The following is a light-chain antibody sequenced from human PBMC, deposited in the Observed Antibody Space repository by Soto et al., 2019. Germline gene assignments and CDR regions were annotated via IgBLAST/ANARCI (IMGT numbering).Light chain of an antibody. J-gene: IGKJ1*01. V-gene: IGKV1-5*03. CDR2: KAS. CDR1: QSISTY. Sequence: IRMTQSPSTLSASVGDRVAITCRASQSISTYLAWYQQKPGKAPKLLIYKASSLESGVPSRFSGSGSGTEFTLTISSLQPDDFATYYCQHYNSYSEAFGQGTKVDIK. CDR3: QHYNSYSEA.